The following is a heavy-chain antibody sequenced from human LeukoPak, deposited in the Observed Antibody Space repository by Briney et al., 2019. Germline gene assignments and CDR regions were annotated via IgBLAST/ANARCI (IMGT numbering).Heavy chain of an antibody. V-gene: IGHV3-23*01. CDR1: GFTLSNYA. CDR2: ISGSGGST. D-gene: IGHD5-18*01. J-gene: IGHJ4*02. Sequence: GGSLRLSCAASGFTLSNYAMSWIRQAPGKGLEWVSTISGSGGSTYYVDSLKGRFTISRDNSKNTLYLQVNSLRAEDTAVYYCARGYSQGGARFDYWGQGTLVTVSS. CDR3: ARGYSQGGARFDY.